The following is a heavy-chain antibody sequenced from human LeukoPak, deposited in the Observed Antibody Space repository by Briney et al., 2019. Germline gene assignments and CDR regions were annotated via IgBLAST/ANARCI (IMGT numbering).Heavy chain of an antibody. CDR1: GLTFSSYW. CDR3: ARGSTGYSSSWYNY. D-gene: IGHD6-13*01. Sequence: GGSLRLSCAASGLTFSSYWMHWVRQAPGKGLVWVSRINSDGSYTSCADSVKGRFTISRDNAKNTLYLQMNSLRAEDTAVYYCARGSTGYSSSWYNYWGQGTLVTVSS. V-gene: IGHV3-74*01. J-gene: IGHJ4*02. CDR2: INSDGSYT.